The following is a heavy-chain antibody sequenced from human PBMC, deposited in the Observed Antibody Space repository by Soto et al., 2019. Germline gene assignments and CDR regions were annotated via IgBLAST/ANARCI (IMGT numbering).Heavy chain of an antibody. J-gene: IGHJ5*02. CDR1: GGSISSGGYS. V-gene: IGHV4-30-2*01. CDR3: PRIPSP. D-gene: IGHD2-21*01. Sequence: PSETLSLTCAVSGGSISSGGYSWSWIRQPPGKGLEWIGYIYHSGSTYYNSSLKSRVTISVDRSKNQFSLKLSYVTAADTAVYYCPRIPSPWAQRTLVRASS. CDR2: IYHSGST.